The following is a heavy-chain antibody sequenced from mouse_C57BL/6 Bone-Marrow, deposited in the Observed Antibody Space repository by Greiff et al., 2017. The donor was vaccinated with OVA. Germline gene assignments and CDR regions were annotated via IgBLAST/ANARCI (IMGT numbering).Heavy chain of an antibody. CDR2: INPYNGGT. D-gene: IGHD3-1*01. CDR1: GYTFTDYY. CDR3: ARSGLFYYAMDY. V-gene: IGHV1-19*01. J-gene: IGHJ4*01. Sequence: EVKLQESGPVLVKPGASVKMSCKASGYTFTDYYMNWVKQSHGKSLEWIGVINPYNGGTSYNQKFKGKATLTVDKSSSTAYMELNSLTSEDSAVYYCARSGLFYYAMDYWGQGTSVTVSS.